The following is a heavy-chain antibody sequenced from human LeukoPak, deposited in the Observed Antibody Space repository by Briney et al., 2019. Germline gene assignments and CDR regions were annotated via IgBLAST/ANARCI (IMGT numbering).Heavy chain of an antibody. CDR3: ARDSRYSSGWYVGY. Sequence: GGSLRLSCAASGFTFSSYSMNWVRQAPGKGLEWVSYISRSGGTKYYADSVKGRFTISRDNAKNSLYLQMNSLRDEDTAVYYCARDSRYSSGWYVGYWGQGTLVTVSS. CDR1: GFTFSSYS. J-gene: IGHJ4*02. D-gene: IGHD6-19*01. V-gene: IGHV3-48*02. CDR2: ISRSGGTK.